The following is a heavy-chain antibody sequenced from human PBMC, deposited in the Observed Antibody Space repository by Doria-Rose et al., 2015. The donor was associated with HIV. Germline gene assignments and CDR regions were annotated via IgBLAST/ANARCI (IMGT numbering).Heavy chain of an antibody. CDR1: GVSLSSPGMG. CDR3: ARIKSSRWYHKYYFDF. J-gene: IGHJ4*02. CDR2: IFSYDER. D-gene: IGHD6-13*01. V-gene: IGHV2-26*01. Sequence: QITLKESGPVLVKPTETLTLTCTVSGVSLSSPGMGVSWIRQPPGRALEWLANIFSYDERSYKTSLKSRLTIHRCTSNSQVVLTMTDMDPVYTATYYCARIKSSRWYHKYYFDFWGQGTLVIVSA.